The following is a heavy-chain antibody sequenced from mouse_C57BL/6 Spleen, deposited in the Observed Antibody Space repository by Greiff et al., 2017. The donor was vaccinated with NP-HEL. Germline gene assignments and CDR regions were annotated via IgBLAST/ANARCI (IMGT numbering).Heavy chain of an antibody. CDR1: GYTFTSYW. J-gene: IGHJ2*01. CDR2: IDPSDSET. D-gene: IGHD1-1*01. CDR3: ARYYGSSYGYYFDY. Sequence: QVQLQQPGAELVRPGSSVKLSCKASGYTFTSYWMHWVKQRPIQGLEWIGNIDPSDSETHYNQKFKDKATLTVDKSSSTAYMQLSSLTSEDSAVYYCARYYGSSYGYYFDYWGQGTTLTVSS. V-gene: IGHV1-52*01.